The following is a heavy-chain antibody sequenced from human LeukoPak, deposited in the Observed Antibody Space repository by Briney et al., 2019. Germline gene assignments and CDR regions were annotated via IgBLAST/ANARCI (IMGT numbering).Heavy chain of an antibody. CDR1: GGSISSSSYY. V-gene: IGHV4-39*01. Sequence: PSETLSLTCTVSGGSISSSSYYWGWIRQPPGKGLEWIGSIYYSGSTYYNPSLKSRVTISVDTSKNQFSLKLSSVTAADTAVYYCARPLKSWFDPWGQGTLVTVSS. J-gene: IGHJ5*02. CDR2: IYYSGST. CDR3: ARPLKSWFDP.